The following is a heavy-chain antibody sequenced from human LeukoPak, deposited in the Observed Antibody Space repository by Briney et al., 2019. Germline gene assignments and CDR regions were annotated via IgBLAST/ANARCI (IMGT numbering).Heavy chain of an antibody. CDR1: GYSFTSYW. J-gene: IGHJ6*02. Sequence: GESLKISCKGSGYSFTSYWIGWLRQMPGKGLEWMGRIDPSDSYTNYSPSFQGHVTISADKSISTAYLQWSSLKASDTAMYYCARHFYGSGSQLHLGGMDVWGQGTTVTVSS. D-gene: IGHD3-10*01. CDR2: IDPSDSYT. V-gene: IGHV5-10-1*01. CDR3: ARHFYGSGSQLHLGGMDV.